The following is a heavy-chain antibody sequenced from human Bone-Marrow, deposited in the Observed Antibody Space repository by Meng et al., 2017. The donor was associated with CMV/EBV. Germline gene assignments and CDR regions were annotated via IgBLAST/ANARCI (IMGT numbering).Heavy chain of an antibody. CDR3: ARGKGVFGVVMSRSYYYYGMDV. V-gene: IGHV4-34*01. CDR1: GGSFSGYY. J-gene: IGHJ6*02. Sequence: SETLSLTCNVYGGSFSGYYWSWIRQPPGKGLEWIGEINHSGSTNYNPSLKSRVTISVDTSKNQFSLKLSSVTAADTAVYYCARGKGVFGVVMSRSYYYYGMDVWGQGTTVTVSS. D-gene: IGHD3-3*01. CDR2: INHSGST.